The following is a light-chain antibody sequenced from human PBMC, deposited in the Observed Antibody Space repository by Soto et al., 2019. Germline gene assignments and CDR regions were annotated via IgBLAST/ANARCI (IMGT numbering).Light chain of an antibody. CDR1: SSNIGAPYD. Sequence: QSVLTQPPSVSGTPGQTVVISCSGSSSNIGAPYDVNWYRQIPGTAPKLMIYEVSNRPSGVSNRFSGSKSGDTASLTISGLQAEDEADYYCSSYTGSSTLEVFGSGTKLTVL. CDR2: EVS. V-gene: IGLV2-14*01. CDR3: SSYTGSSTLEV. J-gene: IGLJ1*01.